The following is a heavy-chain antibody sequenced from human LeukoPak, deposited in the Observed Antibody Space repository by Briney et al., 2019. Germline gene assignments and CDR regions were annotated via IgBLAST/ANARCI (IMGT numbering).Heavy chain of an antibody. CDR2: ISSSSSYI. J-gene: IGHJ3*01. D-gene: IGHD6-13*01. CDR1: GFTFSSYS. V-gene: IGHV3-21*01. Sequence: GGSLRLSCAASGFTFSSYSMNWVRQAPGKGLEWVSSISSSSSYIYYADSVKGRFTVSRDNAKNSLYLQMNSLRAEDTAIYYCARDRGGVAVALGVFDLWGQGTLVTVFS. CDR3: ARDRGGVAVALGVFDL.